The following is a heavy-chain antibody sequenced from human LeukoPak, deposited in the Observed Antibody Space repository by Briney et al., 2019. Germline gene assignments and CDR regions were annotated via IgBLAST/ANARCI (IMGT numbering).Heavy chain of an antibody. CDR2: INHSGST. Sequence: SETLSLTCAVYGGSFSGYYWSWIRQPPGKGLEWIGEINHSGSTNYNPSLKSRVTISVDTSKNQFSLKLSSVTAADTAVYYCARGRYCSSTSCYQQWFDPWGQGTLVTVS. D-gene: IGHD2-2*01. CDR3: ARGRYCSSTSCYQQWFDP. CDR1: GGSFSGYY. J-gene: IGHJ5*02. V-gene: IGHV4-34*01.